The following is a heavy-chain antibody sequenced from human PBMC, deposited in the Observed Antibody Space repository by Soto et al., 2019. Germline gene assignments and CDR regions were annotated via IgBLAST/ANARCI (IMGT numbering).Heavy chain of an antibody. J-gene: IGHJ4*02. CDR3: ARGPNYYDSSGYYLNY. Sequence: SVKVSCKASGGTFSSYAISWVRQAPGQGLEWMGGIIPIFGTANYAQKFQGRVTITADKSTSTAYMELSSLRSEDTAVYYCARGPNYYDSSGYYLNYWGQGTLVTVSS. V-gene: IGHV1-69*06. CDR1: GGTFSSYA. D-gene: IGHD3-22*01. CDR2: IIPIFGTA.